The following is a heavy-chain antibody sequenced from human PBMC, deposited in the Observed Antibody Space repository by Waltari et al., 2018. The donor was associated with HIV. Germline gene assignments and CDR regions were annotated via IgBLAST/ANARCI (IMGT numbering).Heavy chain of an antibody. CDR1: GFTFSSYW. D-gene: IGHD2-2*01. CDR2: IKQDGSEK. CDR3: ARGRRVPAAMGNWFDP. J-gene: IGHJ5*02. Sequence: EVQLVESGGGLVQPGGSLRLSCAASGFTFSSYWMSWVRQAPGKGLEWVANIKQDGSEKYDVDCVKGRFTISRDNAKNSLYLQMNSLRAEDTAVYYCARGRRVPAAMGNWFDPWGQGTLVTVSS. V-gene: IGHV3-7*01.